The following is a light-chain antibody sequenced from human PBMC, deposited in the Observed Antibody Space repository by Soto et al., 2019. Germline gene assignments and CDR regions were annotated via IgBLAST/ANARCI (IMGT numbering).Light chain of an antibody. V-gene: IGKV3-11*01. Sequence: GKVAPLSRRASQSVRSYLAWYQQKPGQAPRLLIYDASNRATGIPARFSGSGSGTDFTLAIRCRQPEDFAVSYCQQSGRSPRTFGQGTKVDIK. CDR1: QSVRSY. CDR2: DAS. CDR3: QQSGRSPRT. J-gene: IGKJ1*01.